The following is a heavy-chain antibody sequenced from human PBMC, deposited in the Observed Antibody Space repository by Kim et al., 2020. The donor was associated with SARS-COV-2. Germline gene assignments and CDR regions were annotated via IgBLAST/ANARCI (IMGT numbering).Heavy chain of an antibody. CDR3: SRGRGLVICHYYYYIDV. CDR2: ISTNGSYI. D-gene: IGHD2-2*01. CDR1: GFTLSSYA. V-gene: IGHV3-21*04. J-gene: IGHJ6*03. Sequence: GGSLRLSCAASGFTLSSYAMIWVRQAPGKGLEWVSSISTNGSYIHYADSMRGRVTISRDNAETSLSLQMNSLRVEDTAIYYCSRGRGLVICHYYYYIDV.